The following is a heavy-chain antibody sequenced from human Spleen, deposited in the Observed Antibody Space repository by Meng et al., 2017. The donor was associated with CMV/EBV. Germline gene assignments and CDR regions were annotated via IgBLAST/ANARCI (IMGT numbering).Heavy chain of an antibody. CDR2: IYPGDSGT. CDR3: ASNSGSYFSGVGFDI. J-gene: IGHJ3*02. Sequence: GESLKISCKASGYSFTTYWIGWVRQMPGKGLEWMGIIYPGDSGTRYSPSFQGQVIMSADKSISMAYLQWSSLKASDTAIYYCASNSGSYFSGVGFDIWGQGTMVTVSS. CDR1: GYSFTTYW. D-gene: IGHD1-26*01. V-gene: IGHV5-51*01.